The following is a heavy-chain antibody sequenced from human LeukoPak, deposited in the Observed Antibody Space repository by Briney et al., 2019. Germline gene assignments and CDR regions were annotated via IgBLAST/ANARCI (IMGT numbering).Heavy chain of an antibody. CDR3: ARSDDIAAAGSPFDI. CDR2: IYPGDSDT. D-gene: IGHD6-13*01. J-gene: IGHJ3*02. CDR1: GYSFTSYW. Sequence: GESLKISCKGSGYSFTSYWIGWVRQMPGKGLEWMGIIYPGDSDTRYSPSFQGQVTISADKSISTAYLQWSSLKASDTAMYYCARSDDIAAAGSPFDIWRQGTMVTVSS. V-gene: IGHV5-51*01.